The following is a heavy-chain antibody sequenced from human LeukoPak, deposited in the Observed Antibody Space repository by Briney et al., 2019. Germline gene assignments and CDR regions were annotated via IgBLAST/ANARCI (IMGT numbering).Heavy chain of an antibody. CDR3: AKGFYGSGSSYFDA. D-gene: IGHD3-10*01. J-gene: IGHJ4*02. V-gene: IGHV3-23*01. CDR1: GLMFNNFG. Sequence: PGGSLRLSCTASGLMFNNFGLSWVRQPPGKGLEWVSAIGMGDDSYYADAVRGRFTISRDNSKNTLLLQMNSLSAVDTAIYYCAKGFYGSGSSYFDAWGQGILVSVSS. CDR2: IGMGDDS.